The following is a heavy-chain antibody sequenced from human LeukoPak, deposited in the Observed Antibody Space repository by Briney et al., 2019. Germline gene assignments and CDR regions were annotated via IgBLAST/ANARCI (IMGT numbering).Heavy chain of an antibody. CDR1: GFTFSDSW. V-gene: IGHV3-74*01. D-gene: IGHD6-6*01. CDR3: SRGRHNSFDI. CDR2: LNPDGRIT. J-gene: IGHJ3*02. Sequence: GGSLRLSCAASGFTFSDSWMHWVRQAPGKGPVWVSRLNPDGRITNYADSVKGRYTISRDNTKNTLYLQMNNLRAEDTAVYFCSRGRHNSFDILGQGTMVTVSS.